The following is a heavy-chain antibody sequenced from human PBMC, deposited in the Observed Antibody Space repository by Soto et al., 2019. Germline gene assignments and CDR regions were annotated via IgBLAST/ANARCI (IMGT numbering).Heavy chain of an antibody. Sequence: PSDTLCLTCAVHSGSISSFFYSWSWIRQPPGKGLEWIGYMYHSGSTYYNPSLKSRVTISINRSKNQFSLNLSSVTAADTAVYYCARVQDDWGKGILVTVSS. CDR2: MYHSGST. CDR1: SGSISSFFYS. J-gene: IGHJ4*02. V-gene: IGHV4-30-2*01. D-gene: IGHD1-1*01. CDR3: ARVQDD.